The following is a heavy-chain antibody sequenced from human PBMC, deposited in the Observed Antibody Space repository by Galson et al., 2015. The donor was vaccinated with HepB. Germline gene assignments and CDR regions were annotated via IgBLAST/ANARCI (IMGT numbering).Heavy chain of an antibody. Sequence: CAISGDSVSSNSAAWNWIRQSPSRGLEWLGRTYYRSKRYNDYAVSVKSRITINPDTSKNQFSLQLNSVTPEDTAVYYCARVLGDFWSGYYAFDIWGQGTMVTVSS. CDR3: ARVLGDFWSGYYAFDI. V-gene: IGHV6-1*01. CDR2: TYYRSKRYN. D-gene: IGHD3-3*01. CDR1: GDSVSSNSAA. J-gene: IGHJ3*02.